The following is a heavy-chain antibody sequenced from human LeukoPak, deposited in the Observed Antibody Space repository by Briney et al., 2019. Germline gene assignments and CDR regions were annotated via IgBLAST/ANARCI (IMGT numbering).Heavy chain of an antibody. V-gene: IGHV3-7*03. CDR3: VRGHLWLEN. CDR2: INQDGGEK. CDR1: GLTLSNFW. D-gene: IGHD3-3*02. Sequence: GGSLSLSCVASGLTLSNFWVSWFRQTPEKGLEWVATINQDGGEKYYVDSVRGRFIISRDNAKNSVYLQMDSLRAEETAVYSCVRGHLWLENWGQGTLVTVSS. J-gene: IGHJ4*02.